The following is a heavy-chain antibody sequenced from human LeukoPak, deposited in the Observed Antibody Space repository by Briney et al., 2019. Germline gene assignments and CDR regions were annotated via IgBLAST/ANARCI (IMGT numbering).Heavy chain of an antibody. CDR1: GFTFSSYG. CDR3: ARVFSGWYFYFDN. Sequence: GGSLRLSCAASGFTFSSYGMHWVRQAPGKGLEWVAVISYDGSNKYYADSVKGRFTISRDNAKNTLYLQMNSLRAEDTGVYFCARVFSGWYFYFDNWGQGTLVTVSS. V-gene: IGHV3-30*03. D-gene: IGHD6-19*01. J-gene: IGHJ4*02. CDR2: ISYDGSNK.